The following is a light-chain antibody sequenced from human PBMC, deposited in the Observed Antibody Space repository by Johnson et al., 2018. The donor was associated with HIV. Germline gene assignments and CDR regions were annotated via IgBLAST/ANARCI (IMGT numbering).Light chain of an antibody. CDR3: GTWDSSLSAGRYV. CDR1: SSNIGNNY. CDR2: DNN. J-gene: IGLJ1*01. Sequence: QSVLTQPPSVSAAPGQKVTISCSRSSSNIGNNYVSWYQQLPGTAPKLLIYDNNKRPSGIPDRFSGSKSGTSATLGITGLQTGDEADYYCGTWDSSLSAGRYVFGTGTKVTVL. V-gene: IGLV1-51*01.